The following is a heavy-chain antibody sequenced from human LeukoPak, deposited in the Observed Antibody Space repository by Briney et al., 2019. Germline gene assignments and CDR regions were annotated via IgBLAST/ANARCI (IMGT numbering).Heavy chain of an antibody. CDR1: GFTFTSYV. D-gene: IGHD3-3*01. CDR2: ISGSGGST. CDR3: ATDSSITIFGVVTDY. V-gene: IGHV3-23*01. Sequence: PGGSLRLSCAASGFTFTSYVMSWVRQAPGKGLEWVSGISGSGGSTYYADSVKGRFTISRDNSKNTLYLQMNSLRAEDTAVYYCATDSSITIFGVVTDYWGQGTLVTVSS. J-gene: IGHJ4*02.